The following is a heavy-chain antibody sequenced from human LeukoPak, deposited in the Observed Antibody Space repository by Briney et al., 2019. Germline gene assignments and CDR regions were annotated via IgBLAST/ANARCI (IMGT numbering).Heavy chain of an antibody. Sequence: SETLSLTCTVSGGSISSGSYYWSWIRQPAGKGLEWIGRIYTSGSTNYNPSLKTRVTISVDTSKNQFSLKLTSVTAADTAVYYCARELGGTVGFDYWGQGTLVTVSS. CDR1: GGSISSGSYY. J-gene: IGHJ4*02. V-gene: IGHV4-61*02. CDR2: IYTSGST. CDR3: ARELGGTVGFDY. D-gene: IGHD1-26*01.